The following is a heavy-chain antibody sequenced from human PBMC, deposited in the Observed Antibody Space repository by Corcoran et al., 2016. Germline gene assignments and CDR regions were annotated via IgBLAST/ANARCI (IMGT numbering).Heavy chain of an antibody. V-gene: IGHV3-43D*03. J-gene: IGHJ4*02. CDR1: GFTFHDYA. CDR3: AKGPSYYDSSCYYDY. CDR2: ISWDGDST. Sequence: EVQLVESGGVVVQPGGSLRRSCAASGFTFHDYAMPWVRQEPGKGREWVSLISWDGDSTNYAEPVKGRFTISRDNSKNSLYLQMNSLRTENTALDYCAKGPSYYDSSCYYDYWGQGTLVTVSS. D-gene: IGHD3-22*01.